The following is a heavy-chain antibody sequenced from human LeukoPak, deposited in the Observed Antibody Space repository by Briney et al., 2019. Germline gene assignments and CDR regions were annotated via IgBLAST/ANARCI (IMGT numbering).Heavy chain of an antibody. CDR2: TYYRSKWYN. CDR3: AREADVLLWFGERWFDP. Sequence: SQTLSLTCAISGDSVSSNSAAWNWIRQSPSRGLEWLGRTYYRSKWYNDYAVSVKSRITINPDTSKNQFSLQLNSVTPEDTAVYYCAREADVLLWFGERWFDPWGQGTLVTVSS. CDR1: GDSVSSNSAA. D-gene: IGHD3-10*01. J-gene: IGHJ5*02. V-gene: IGHV6-1*01.